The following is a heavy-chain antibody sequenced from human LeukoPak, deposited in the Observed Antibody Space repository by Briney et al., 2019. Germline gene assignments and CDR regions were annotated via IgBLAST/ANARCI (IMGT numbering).Heavy chain of an antibody. J-gene: IGHJ4*02. CDR1: GYTFTSYG. Sequence: GASVKVSCKASGYTFTSYGISWVRQAPGQGLEWMGCISAYNGNTNYAQKLQGRVTMTTDTSTSTAYMELRSLRSDDTAVYYCAREMFQDYYDSSGPYYFDYWGQGTLVTVSS. CDR2: ISAYNGNT. D-gene: IGHD3-22*01. CDR3: AREMFQDYYDSSGPYYFDY. V-gene: IGHV1-18*01.